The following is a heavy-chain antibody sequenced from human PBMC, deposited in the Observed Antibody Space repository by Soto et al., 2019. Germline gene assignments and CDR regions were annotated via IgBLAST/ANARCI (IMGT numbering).Heavy chain of an antibody. CDR2: VNPKSGST. CDR1: GNTSTSYH. CDR3: ARDHQGTNMGWVDP. V-gene: IGHV1-46*01. J-gene: IGHJ5*02. Sequence: QVQPVQSGAEVQKPGASVKVSCKTSGNTSTSYHIHWVRHAHGQGFEWMGIVNPKSGSTSYEQSFQCRVTMTRDTYTSTVAMELRSLRFEDTGVYYCARDHQGTNMGWVDPWGEGTPVIVSS. D-gene: IGHD2-8*01.